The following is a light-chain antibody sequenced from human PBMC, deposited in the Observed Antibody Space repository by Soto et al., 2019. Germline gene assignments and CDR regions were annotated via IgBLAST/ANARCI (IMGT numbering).Light chain of an antibody. Sequence: EIVMTQSPATLSVSPGERATLSCRASQSVSNNYLAWYQQKPGQAPRLLIYAASSRATGIPDRVSGSGSGTDFTLTISRLEPEDFAVYFCHQYGSAPRTFGQGTKV. CDR2: AAS. CDR1: QSVSNNY. V-gene: IGKV3-20*01. CDR3: HQYGSAPRT. J-gene: IGKJ1*01.